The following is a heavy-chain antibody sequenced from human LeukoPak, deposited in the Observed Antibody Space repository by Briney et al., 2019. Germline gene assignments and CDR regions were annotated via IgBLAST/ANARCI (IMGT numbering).Heavy chain of an antibody. V-gene: IGHV4-34*01. D-gene: IGHD3-3*01. J-gene: IGHJ4*02. CDR2: INHSGST. CDR3: ARTYYDFWSGYLYYFDY. CDR1: GGSFSGYY. Sequence: PSETLSLTCAVYGGSFSGYYWSWIRQPPGKGLEWIGEINHSGSTNYNPSLKTRVSLSVDTSKTQFSLKLSSVTAADTAVYYCARTYYDFWSGYLYYFDYWGQGTLVTVSS.